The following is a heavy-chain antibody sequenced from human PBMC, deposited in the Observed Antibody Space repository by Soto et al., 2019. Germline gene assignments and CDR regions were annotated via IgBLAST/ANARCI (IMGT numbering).Heavy chain of an antibody. Sequence: EVQLLESGGGLVQPGGSLRLSCAASGFTFSSYAMSWVRQAPGKGLEWVSAIRGSGGSTYYADSVKGRFTISRDNSKNTLYLQMNSLRAEDTAVYYCAKNSGSLRAGMDVWGQGTTVTVSS. J-gene: IGHJ6*02. CDR2: IRGSGGST. CDR3: AKNSGSLRAGMDV. CDR1: GFTFSSYA. D-gene: IGHD1-26*01. V-gene: IGHV3-23*01.